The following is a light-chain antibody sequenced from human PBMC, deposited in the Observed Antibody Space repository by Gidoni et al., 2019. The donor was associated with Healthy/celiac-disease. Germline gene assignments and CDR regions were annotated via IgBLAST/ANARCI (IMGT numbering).Light chain of an antibody. Sequence: DIQMTQSPSSLSASVGDRVTSTCRASQSISRSLNWYQQKPWKAPKLLIYAASSLQSGVPSRFSGSGSVTDFTLTISSLQPEEYATYYCQQSYSTPRITFGQGTRLEIK. J-gene: IGKJ5*01. CDR1: QSISRS. CDR2: AAS. CDR3: QQSYSTPRIT. V-gene: IGKV1-39*01.